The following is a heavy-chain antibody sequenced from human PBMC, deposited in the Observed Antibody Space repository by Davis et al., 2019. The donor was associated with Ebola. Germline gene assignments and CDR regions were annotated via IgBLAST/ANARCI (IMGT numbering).Heavy chain of an antibody. CDR1: GFPFTTYT. V-gene: IGHV3-21*06. Sequence: GESLKISCAASGFPFTTYTINWVRQAPGKGLEWVSSISSYSDHIYYAGSVKGRFTISRDNTKNSLFLQMNSLRDDETAVYYCARVDWPVQFDFWGQGTVVTVSS. CDR3: ARVDWPVQFDF. CDR2: ISSYSDHI. D-gene: IGHD3-9*01. J-gene: IGHJ4*02.